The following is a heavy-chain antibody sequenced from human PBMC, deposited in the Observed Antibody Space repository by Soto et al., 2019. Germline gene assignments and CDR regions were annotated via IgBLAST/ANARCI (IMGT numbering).Heavy chain of an antibody. CDR1: VFSISNARYY. J-gene: IGHJ5*02. V-gene: IGHV4-30-4*02. D-gene: IGHD1-1*01. Sequence: SDALALTSTGSVFSISNARYYWHWIGQPPGKGPERIGYISYSGNTYYSPSPKSRVSISIDTSKTLLSLKVNSVTAADTAVYYCAKTYGTFGWLDPWGKGTLVTVS. CDR2: ISYSGNT. CDR3: AKTYGTFGWLDP.